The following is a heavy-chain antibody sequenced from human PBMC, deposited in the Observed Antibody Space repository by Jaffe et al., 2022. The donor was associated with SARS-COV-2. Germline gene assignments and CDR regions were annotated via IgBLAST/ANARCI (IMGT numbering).Heavy chain of an antibody. CDR3: ARDPGTSVDAFDI. CDR1: GGSISSYY. D-gene: IGHD1-1*01. J-gene: IGHJ3*02. V-gene: IGHV4-59*01. CDR2: IYYSGST. Sequence: QVQLQESGPGLVKPSETLSLTCTVSGGSISSYYWSWIRQPPGKGLEWIGYIYYSGSTNYNPSLKSRVTISVDTSKNQFSLKLSSVTAADTAVYYCARDPGTSVDAFDIWGQGTMVTVSS.